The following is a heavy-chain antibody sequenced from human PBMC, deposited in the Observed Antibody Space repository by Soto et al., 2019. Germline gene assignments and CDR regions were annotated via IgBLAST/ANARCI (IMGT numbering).Heavy chain of an antibody. CDR1: GGSISSGGYY. CDR2: INHSGST. J-gene: IGHJ4*02. D-gene: IGHD1-26*01. Sequence: PSETLSLSVTVSGGSISSGGYYWSCIRQPPGKGLEWIGEINHSGSTNYNPSLKSRVTISVDTSKNQFSLKLSSVNAEDTDVYYCATNSGSYGVFYWGQGTLVPVYS. V-gene: IGHV4-39*07. CDR3: ATNSGSYGVFY.